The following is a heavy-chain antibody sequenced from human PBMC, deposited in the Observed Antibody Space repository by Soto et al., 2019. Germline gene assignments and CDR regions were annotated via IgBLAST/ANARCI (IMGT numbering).Heavy chain of an antibody. Sequence: SVQVSCKPSGGTFSSYAISWVRQAPGQGLDWMGVVIPTFGTANYAQKFQGRVTITADESTSTAYMELSSLRSEDTAVYYCARGRPKRLYDYVWGNYHYTRDVFDYWGQGTPVTVSS. D-gene: IGHD3-16*02. J-gene: IGHJ4*02. V-gene: IGHV1-69*13. CDR1: GGTFSSYA. CDR2: VIPTFGTA. CDR3: ARGRPKRLYDYVWGNYHYTRDVFDY.